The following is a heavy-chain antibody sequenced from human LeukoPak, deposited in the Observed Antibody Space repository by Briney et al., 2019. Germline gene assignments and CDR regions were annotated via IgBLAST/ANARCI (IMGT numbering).Heavy chain of an antibody. V-gene: IGHV3-23*01. J-gene: IGHJ4*02. CDR2: INHNGGRS. Sequence: GGSLRLSCAASGFTFNNYAMSWVRQAPGKGLEWVSTINHNGGRSYYADSLEGRFAISRVNSKNTLFLQMHSLRAEDTAVYYCAKADRVASAATLDYWGQGTLVTVSS. CDR3: AKADRVASAATLDY. D-gene: IGHD2-15*01. CDR1: GFTFNNYA.